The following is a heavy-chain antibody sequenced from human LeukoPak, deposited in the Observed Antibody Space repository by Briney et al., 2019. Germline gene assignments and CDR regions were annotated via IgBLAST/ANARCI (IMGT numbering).Heavy chain of an antibody. CDR1: GFTFSSYW. J-gene: IGHJ4*02. V-gene: IGHV3-74*01. Sequence: GGSLRLSCAASGFTFSSYWMHWVRQAPGKGLVWVSRINSDGSSTNYADSVKGRFTISRGNAKNTLYLQMNSLRAEDAAVYYCARPNTGYDYWGQGTLVTVSS. D-gene: IGHD5-18*01. CDR3: ARPNTGYDY. CDR2: INSDGSST.